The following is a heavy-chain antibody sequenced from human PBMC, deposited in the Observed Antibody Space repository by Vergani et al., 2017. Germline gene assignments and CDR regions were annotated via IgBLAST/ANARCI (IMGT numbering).Heavy chain of an antibody. CDR1: GFTSSYYG. V-gene: IGHV3-30*03. CDR2: ISYDGTQK. Sequence: QVHLVESGGGVVQPGRSLRLSCVVSGFTSSYYGMHWVRQAPGKGLEWVAVISYDGTQKYYADSVKGRFTISRDNSKSTLYLQMNSLRTEDTAVYYCATKSCGTPGCQMRYFREWGQGTLVTVSS. J-gene: IGHJ1*01. CDR3: ATKSCGTPGCQMRYFRE. D-gene: IGHD1-1*01.